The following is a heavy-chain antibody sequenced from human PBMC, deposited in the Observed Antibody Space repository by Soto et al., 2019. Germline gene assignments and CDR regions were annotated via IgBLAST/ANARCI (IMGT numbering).Heavy chain of an antibody. CDR1: GGSISTSSYY. D-gene: IGHD6-13*01. CDR2: IYYSGST. J-gene: IGHJ4*02. CDR3: ARLIAAAGGNRAF. Sequence: QLQLQESGPGLVKPSETLSLTCTVSGGSISTSSYYWGWIRQPPGKGLEWIGSIYYSGSTYYNPSLKSRGSISADTSKNQFSLKLISVSAADAAVYYCARLIAAAGGNRAFWGQGTLVTVSS. V-gene: IGHV4-39*01.